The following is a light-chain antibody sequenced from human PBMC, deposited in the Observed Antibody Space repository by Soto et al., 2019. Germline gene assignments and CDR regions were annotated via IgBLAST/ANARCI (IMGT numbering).Light chain of an antibody. CDR3: SSYAGRNNLL. V-gene: IGLV2-8*01. Sequence: QSVLTQPPSASGSPGQSVTISCTGTSSDVGGYNYVSWYQHHPGKAPKLMISEVSKRPSGVPDRFSGSKSGNTASLTVSGLQAEDEADYYCSSYAGRNNLLFGGGTKVTVL. CDR2: EVS. CDR1: SSDVGGYNY. J-gene: IGLJ2*01.